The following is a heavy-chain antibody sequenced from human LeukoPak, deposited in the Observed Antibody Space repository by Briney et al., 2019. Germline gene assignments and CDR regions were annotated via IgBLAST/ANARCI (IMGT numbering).Heavy chain of an antibody. CDR2: IHNSEST. J-gene: IGHJ4*02. CDR1: GGSISTSSYY. D-gene: IGHD6-25*01. Sequence: SETLSLTCTVSGGSISTSSYYWGWIRQPPGKGLEWIGNIHNSESTYYNPSLKSRVTISVDTSKNHFSLKMSSVTAADTAVYYCARSSGTGTFSYWGQGTLVTVSS. CDR3: ARSSGTGTFSY. V-gene: IGHV4-39*02.